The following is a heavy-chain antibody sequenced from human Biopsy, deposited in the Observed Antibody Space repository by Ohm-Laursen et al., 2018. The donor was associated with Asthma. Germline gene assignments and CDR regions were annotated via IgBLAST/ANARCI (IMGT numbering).Heavy chain of an antibody. D-gene: IGHD3-10*01. CDR3: ARAVDYSHYYGIDV. CDR1: GYTFNSDG. CDR2: ISVYTGNT. V-gene: IGHV1-18*01. J-gene: IGHJ6*02. Sequence: ASVKASCKTSGYTFNSDGITWVRQAPGQGLEWMGWISVYTGNTKVAQKLQDRVTMITDTSTSTAYMELRSLRSDDTAVYFCARAVDYSHYYGIDVWGQGTTVTVS.